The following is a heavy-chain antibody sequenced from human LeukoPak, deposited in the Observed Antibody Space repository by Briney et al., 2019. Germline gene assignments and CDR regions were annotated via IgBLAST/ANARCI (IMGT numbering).Heavy chain of an antibody. V-gene: IGHV3-53*01. CDR1: GLTFSNAW. CDR3: ARYSSSWYSPFDY. D-gene: IGHD6-13*01. CDR2: IYSGGST. Sequence: GGSLRLSCAASGLTFSNAWMSWVRQAPGKGLEWVSVIYSGGSTYYADSVKGRFTISRDNSKNTLYLQMNSLRAEDTAVYYCARYSSSWYSPFDYWGQGTLVTVSS. J-gene: IGHJ4*02.